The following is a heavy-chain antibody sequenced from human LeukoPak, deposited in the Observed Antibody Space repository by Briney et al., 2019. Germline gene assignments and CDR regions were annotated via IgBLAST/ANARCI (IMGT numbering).Heavy chain of an antibody. V-gene: IGHV1-69*05. CDR2: IIPIFGTA. CDR1: GGTFSSYA. CDR3: ASTGGIGGIDY. Sequence: GASVKVSCKASGGTFSSYAISWVRQAPGQGLEWMGGIIPIFGTANYAQKFQGRVTITTDESTSTAYMELSSLRSEDTAVYYCASTGGIGGIDYWGQGTLVTVSS. J-gene: IGHJ4*02. D-gene: IGHD3-16*01.